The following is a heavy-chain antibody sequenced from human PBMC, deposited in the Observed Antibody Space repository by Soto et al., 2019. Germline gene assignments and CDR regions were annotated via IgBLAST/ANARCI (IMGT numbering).Heavy chain of an antibody. CDR2: INHSGST. V-gene: IGHV4-34*01. J-gene: IGHJ6*02. Sequence: AETLSLTCAFYGGSFSGYYWSWIRQPPGKGLEWIGEINHSGSTNYNPSLKSRVTISVDTSKNQFSLKLSSVTAADTAVYYCARMGWFGELSAGMDVWGQGTTVTVSS. CDR3: ARMGWFGELSAGMDV. D-gene: IGHD3-10*01. CDR1: GGSFSGYY.